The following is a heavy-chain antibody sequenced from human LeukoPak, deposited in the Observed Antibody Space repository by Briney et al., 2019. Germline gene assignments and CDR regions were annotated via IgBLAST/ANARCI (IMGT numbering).Heavy chain of an antibody. V-gene: IGHV4-38-2*02. J-gene: IGHJ5*02. CDR2: IYHSGST. Sequence: SETLSLTCTVSGYSISSGYYWGWIRQPPGKGLEWIGSIYHSGSTYYNPSLKSRVTISVDTSKNQFSLKRSSVTAADTAVYYCAREGPHDFWSGYLLYPWGQGTLVTVSS. D-gene: IGHD3-3*01. CDR1: GYSISSGYY. CDR3: AREGPHDFWSGYLLYP.